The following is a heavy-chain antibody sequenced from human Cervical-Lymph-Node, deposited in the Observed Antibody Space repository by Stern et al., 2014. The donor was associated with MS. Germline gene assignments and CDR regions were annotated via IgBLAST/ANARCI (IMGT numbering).Heavy chain of an antibody. CDR2: ISGSGDNT. CDR3: AKDVLESSSSWSFNFDY. V-gene: IGHV3-23*04. D-gene: IGHD6-13*01. J-gene: IGHJ4*02. Sequence: EVQLVESGGGLVQPGGSLRVSCAASGFTFSSYAMSWVRQAPGKGLEWVSPISGSGDNTNYADSGKGRFTIARDKSKNTLYLQMNSLRAEDTAVYYCAKDVLESSSSWSFNFDYLGQGTLVTVSS. CDR1: GFTFSSYA.